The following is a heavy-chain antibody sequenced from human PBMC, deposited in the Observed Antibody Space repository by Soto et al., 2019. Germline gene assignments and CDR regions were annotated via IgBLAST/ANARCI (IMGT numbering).Heavy chain of an antibody. CDR1: GFTFSSYS. CDR3: AREGGMDV. CDR2: ISTSGSTI. V-gene: IGHV3-48*01. Sequence: EVQLVESGGGLVQPGGSLRLSCAASGFTFSSYSINWVRQAPGKGLEWVSYISTSGSTIYYADSVKVRFTISRDNARNSVYLQVNSLRAEDTAVYYCAREGGMDVWGQGTTVTVSS. J-gene: IGHJ6*02.